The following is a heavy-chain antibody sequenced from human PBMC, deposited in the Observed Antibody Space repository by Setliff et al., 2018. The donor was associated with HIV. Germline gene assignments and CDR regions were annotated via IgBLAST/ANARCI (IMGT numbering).Heavy chain of an antibody. Sequence: ASVKVSCKVYGYTLSELSIHWVRQAPGKGLEWMGYFDPQDGETVYAQKLQGRVTLTEDTSTGTAYMELSGLRSEDTAVYYCEREKTGLSNWFDPWGQGTVVTVSS. CDR1: GYTLSELS. D-gene: IGHD7-27*01. CDR3: EREKTGLSNWFDP. J-gene: IGHJ5*02. V-gene: IGHV1-24*01. CDR2: FDPQDGET.